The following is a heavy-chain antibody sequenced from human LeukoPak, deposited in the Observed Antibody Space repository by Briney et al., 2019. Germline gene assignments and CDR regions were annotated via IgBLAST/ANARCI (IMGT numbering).Heavy chain of an antibody. D-gene: IGHD3-10*01. CDR1: GFTVSNIF. J-gene: IGHJ6*02. CDR2: IYSGGST. Sequence: GGSLRLSCAAPGFTVSNIFMNWVRQAPGKGLEWVSIIYSGGSTYYADSVKGRFTISRDNSKNTLDLQMNSLRAEDTAVYYCARMPFTRNDYYGLDVWGQGTTVTVSS. CDR3: ARMPFTRNDYYGLDV. V-gene: IGHV3-66*01.